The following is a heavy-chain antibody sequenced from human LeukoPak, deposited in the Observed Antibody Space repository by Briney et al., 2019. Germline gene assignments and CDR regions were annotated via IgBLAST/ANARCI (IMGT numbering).Heavy chain of an antibody. D-gene: IGHD3-22*01. Sequence: GGSLRLSCSASGFTFSRFAMTWVRQLPGKGLDWFSSISGNGQQTYYADSVKGRFSVSRDNSKNILYLQMDSLRADDSALYYCAKDANYYDSSGYLIPFDYWGQGTLVTVSS. CDR2: ISGNGQQT. CDR1: GFTFSRFA. J-gene: IGHJ4*02. V-gene: IGHV3-23*01. CDR3: AKDANYYDSSGYLIPFDY.